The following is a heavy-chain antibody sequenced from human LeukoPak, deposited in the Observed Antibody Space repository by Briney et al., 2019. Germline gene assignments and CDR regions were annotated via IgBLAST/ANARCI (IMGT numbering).Heavy chain of an antibody. CDR1: GDSVSNYY. J-gene: IGHJ4*02. Sequence: PSETLSLTCSVSGDSVSNYYWSWIRQPPGKGLEWIWYVYYTGSTNYNPSLKSRVAMFEDKSKNQFSLRLYSVTVADTAVYYCARHFAYSSSSYFDYWGQGSLVTVSS. CDR2: VYYTGST. D-gene: IGHD6-6*01. CDR3: ARHFAYSSSSYFDY. V-gene: IGHV4-59*08.